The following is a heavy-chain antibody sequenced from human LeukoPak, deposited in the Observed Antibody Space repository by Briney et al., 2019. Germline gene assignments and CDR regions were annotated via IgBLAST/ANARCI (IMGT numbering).Heavy chain of an antibody. J-gene: IGHJ4*02. Sequence: ASVKVSCKASGYTFTSYDINWVRQATGQGLEWMGWMNPNSGNTGYAQKFQGRVTITRNTSISTAYMELSSLRSEDTAVYYCAKALFDYYDSSGPYYFDYWGQGTLVTVSS. D-gene: IGHD3-22*01. CDR1: GYTFTSYD. CDR3: AKALFDYYDSSGPYYFDY. V-gene: IGHV1-8*03. CDR2: MNPNSGNT.